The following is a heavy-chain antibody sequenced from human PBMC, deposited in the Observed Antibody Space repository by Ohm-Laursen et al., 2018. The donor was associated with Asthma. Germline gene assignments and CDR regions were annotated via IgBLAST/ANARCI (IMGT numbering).Heavy chain of an antibody. J-gene: IGHJ4*02. V-gene: IGHV3-30-3*01. Sequence: SLRLSCAASGFTFSSYAMHWVRQAPGKGLEWVAVISYDGSNKYYADSVKGRFTISRDNAKSSLYLQMNSLTAEDTAVYYCARDPPVTTVTTGEYFDHWGQGTLVTVSS. CDR3: ARDPPVTTVTTGEYFDH. CDR1: GFTFSSYA. CDR2: ISYDGSNK. D-gene: IGHD4-17*01.